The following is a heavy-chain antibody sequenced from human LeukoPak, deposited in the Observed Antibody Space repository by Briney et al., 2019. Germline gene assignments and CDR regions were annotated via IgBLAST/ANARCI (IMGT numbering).Heavy chain of an antibody. D-gene: IGHD1-26*01. J-gene: IGHJ3*02. CDR3: GVGATPDAFDI. Sequence: GASVKVSCKASGYTFTSYYMHGVRQAPGQGLEWMGIINPSGGSTSYAQKFQGRVTMTRDTSTSTVYMELSSLRSEDTAVYYCGVGATPDAFDIWGQGTMVTVSS. CDR1: GYTFTSYY. V-gene: IGHV1-46*01. CDR2: INPSGGST.